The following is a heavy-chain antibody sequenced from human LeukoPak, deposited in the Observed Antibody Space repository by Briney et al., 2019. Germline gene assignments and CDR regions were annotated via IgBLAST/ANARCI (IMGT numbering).Heavy chain of an antibody. CDR3: ARVDSGYDYDY. D-gene: IGHD5-12*01. J-gene: IGHJ4*02. V-gene: IGHV3-53*01. CDR2: IYSGGSK. Sequence: GGSLRLSCVACGFTVSNNYMSGVRPAAAKGLAGVAVIYSGGSKYYVHPVRGRFTFSRENSKTTLYLQMNSLRAEDTAVYYCARVDSGYDYDYGGKGTLVTVSS. CDR1: GFTVSNNY.